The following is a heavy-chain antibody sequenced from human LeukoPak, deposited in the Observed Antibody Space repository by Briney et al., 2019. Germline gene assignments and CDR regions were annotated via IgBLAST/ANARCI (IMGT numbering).Heavy chain of an antibody. D-gene: IGHD3-22*01. J-gene: IGHJ4*02. V-gene: IGHV3-53*05. CDR2: IFSGGTT. Sequence: GESLRLSCAASGFSVSMKYMTWVRQAPGKGLEWVSVIFSGGTTYYADSVKGRFTVSRDNSKNTLYLQMRSLRAEDMALYYCARGISMILVPTSFDYWGQGTLVAVSS. CDR1: GFSVSMKY. CDR3: ARGISMILVPTSFDY.